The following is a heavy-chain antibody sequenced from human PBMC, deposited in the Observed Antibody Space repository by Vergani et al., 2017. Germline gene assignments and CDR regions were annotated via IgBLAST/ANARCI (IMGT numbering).Heavy chain of an antibody. CDR1: GFTFSNYA. J-gene: IGHJ4*02. Sequence: EVQLVESGGGLVQPGGSLRLSCAASGFTFSNYAMSWVRQAPGKGLEWVSAISGSGGSTYYADSVKGRFTISRDNSKNTLYLQMNSLRAEDTAVYYCARDAHPYYDFWSGYPILDYWGQGTLVTVSS. CDR2: ISGSGGST. D-gene: IGHD3-3*01. CDR3: ARDAHPYYDFWSGYPILDY. V-gene: IGHV3-23*04.